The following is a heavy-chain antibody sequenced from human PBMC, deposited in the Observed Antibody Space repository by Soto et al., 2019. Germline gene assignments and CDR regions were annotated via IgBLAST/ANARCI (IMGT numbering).Heavy chain of an antibody. CDR2: IYYSGST. Sequence: SETLSLTCPVSGGYISSSSYYWGWIRQPPGKGLEWIGSIYYSGSTNYNPSLKSRVTISVDKSKNQFSLKLSSVTAADTAVYYCARSPDSSGYYPRWYYYGMDVWGQGTTVTVSS. V-gene: IGHV4-39*07. CDR3: ARSPDSSGYYPRWYYYGMDV. CDR1: GGYISSSSYY. D-gene: IGHD3-22*01. J-gene: IGHJ6*02.